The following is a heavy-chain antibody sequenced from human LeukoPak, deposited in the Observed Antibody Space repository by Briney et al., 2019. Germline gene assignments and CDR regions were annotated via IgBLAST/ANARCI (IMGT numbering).Heavy chain of an antibody. J-gene: IGHJ1*01. D-gene: IGHD2-8*02. CDR3: AASGNSWWEGFFHD. CDR1: RASMSSFF. CDR2: IHYSGTT. V-gene: IGHV4-59*03. Sequence: PSETLSLTCTVSRASMSSFFWSWIRQPPGKGLEWIGHIHYSGTTKYNHSLTSRITLSMDTSKSQVSLRLTSVTAADTAMYYCAASGNSWWEGFFHDWGQGTLVSVSS.